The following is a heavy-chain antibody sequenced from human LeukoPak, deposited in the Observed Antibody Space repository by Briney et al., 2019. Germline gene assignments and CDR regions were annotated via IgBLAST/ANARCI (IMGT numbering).Heavy chain of an antibody. CDR2: TKQSGSEK. J-gene: IGHJ3*02. CDR3: TIGSLQYLGSDAFDI. V-gene: IGHV3-7*01. Sequence: GGSLRLSCAASVFSFSNYWMSWVRQAPGKGLEWVANTKQSGSEKYYVDSVKGRFTISRDNAKNSLYLQMNSLRAEVSAVYFCTIGSLQYLGSDAFDIWGQGTMVTVSS. D-gene: IGHD3-16*01. CDR1: VFSFSNYW.